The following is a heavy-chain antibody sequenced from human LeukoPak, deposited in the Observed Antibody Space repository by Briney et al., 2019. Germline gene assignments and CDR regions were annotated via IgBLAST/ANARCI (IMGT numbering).Heavy chain of an antibody. D-gene: IGHD5-12*01. V-gene: IGHV3-33*01. CDR3: ARWLPRDHDAFDI. CDR2: IWYDGSNK. CDR1: GSTFSSYG. J-gene: IGHJ3*02. Sequence: GGSLRLSCAASGSTFSSYGMHWVRQAPGKGLEWVAVIWYDGSNKYYADSVKGRFTISRDNSKNSLYLQMNSLRAEDTAVYYCARWLPRDHDAFDIWGQGTMVTVSS.